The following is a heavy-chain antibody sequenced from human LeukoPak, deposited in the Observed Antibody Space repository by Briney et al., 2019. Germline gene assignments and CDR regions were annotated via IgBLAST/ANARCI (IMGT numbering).Heavy chain of an antibody. CDR1: GYTFTSYD. CDR3: ARGGMSYSSFDY. V-gene: IGHV1-18*01. D-gene: IGHD1-26*01. Sequence: ASVKVSCKASGYTFTSYDISWVRQAPGQGLEWMGWISGYNCNTNYAQKLQDRVTMTTDTSTSTAYMELRSLRSDDTAVYYCARGGMSYSSFDYWGQGTLVTVSS. CDR2: ISGYNCNT. J-gene: IGHJ4*02.